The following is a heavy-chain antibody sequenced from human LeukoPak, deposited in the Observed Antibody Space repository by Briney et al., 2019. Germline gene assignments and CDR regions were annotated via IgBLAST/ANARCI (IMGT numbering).Heavy chain of an antibody. J-gene: IGHJ4*02. CDR3: AAGGTTVVTMGAFDY. V-gene: IGHV1-58*02. CDR1: GFTFTSSA. CDR2: IVVGSGNT. D-gene: IGHD4-23*01. Sequence: ASVTVSCKASGFTFTSSAMQWVRQARGQRLEWIGWIVVGSGNTNYAQKFQERVTITRDISTSTAYMELSSLRSEDTAVYYCAAGGTTVVTMGAFDYWGQGTLVTVSS.